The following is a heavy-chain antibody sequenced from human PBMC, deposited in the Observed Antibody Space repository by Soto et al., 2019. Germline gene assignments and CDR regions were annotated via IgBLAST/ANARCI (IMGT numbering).Heavy chain of an antibody. CDR2: INHSGST. J-gene: IGHJ4*02. Sequence: PSETLSLTCAVYGGSFSCYYWSWIRQPPGKGLEWIGEINHSGSTNYNPSLKSRVTISVDTSKNQFSLKLSSVTAADTAVYYCARGNDSSGYYSPFDYWGQGTLVTVSS. D-gene: IGHD3-22*01. CDR1: GGSFSCYY. V-gene: IGHV4-34*01. CDR3: ARGNDSSGYYSPFDY.